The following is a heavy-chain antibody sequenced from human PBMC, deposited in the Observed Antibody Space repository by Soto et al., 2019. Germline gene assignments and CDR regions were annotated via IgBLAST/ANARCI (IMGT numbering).Heavy chain of an antibody. CDR3: ARPGGDFVLPSVY. Sequence: SETLSLTCTVSGASIDSSAYYWAWIRQPPGKGLEWIGSIFYSGTAYYNPSLAGRVTMSVDTSKNQFSLNLNSVTAADTAVYFFARPGGDFVLPSVYWGQGTLVTVSS. CDR2: IFYSGTA. J-gene: IGHJ4*02. V-gene: IGHV4-39*01. CDR1: GASIDSSAYY. D-gene: IGHD2-21*01.